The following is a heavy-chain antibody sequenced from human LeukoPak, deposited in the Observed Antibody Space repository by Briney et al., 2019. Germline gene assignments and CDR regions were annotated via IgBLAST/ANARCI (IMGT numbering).Heavy chain of an antibody. J-gene: IGHJ4*02. V-gene: IGHV1-3*01. CDR3: ARERSQWELWLM. Sequence: ASVKVSCKASGYTFTSYAMHWVRQAPGQRHEWMGWINAGNGNTKYSQKFQGRVTITRDTSASTAYMELSSLRSEDTAVYYCARERSQWELWLMWGQGTLVTVSS. D-gene: IGHD1-26*01. CDR1: GYTFTSYA. CDR2: INAGNGNT.